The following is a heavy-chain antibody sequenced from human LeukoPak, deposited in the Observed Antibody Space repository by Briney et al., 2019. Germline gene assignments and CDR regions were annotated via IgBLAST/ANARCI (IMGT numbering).Heavy chain of an antibody. Sequence: PSQTLSLTCAVPGGSISSGGYSWSWIRQPPGKGLEWIGYIYHSGSTYYNPSLESRVTISLDRSKHQFSLNLTSVTAADTAVYYCARGLWDYYYGMDVWGQGTTVTVSS. CDR1: GGSISSGGYS. D-gene: IGHD1-26*01. J-gene: IGHJ6*02. CDR2: IYHSGST. V-gene: IGHV4-30-2*01. CDR3: ARGLWDYYYGMDV.